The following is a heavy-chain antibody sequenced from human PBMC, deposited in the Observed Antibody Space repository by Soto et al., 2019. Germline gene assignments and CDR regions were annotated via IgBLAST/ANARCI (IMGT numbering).Heavy chain of an antibody. V-gene: IGHV1-69*13. Sequence: EASVKVSCKASGGTFSSYAISWVRQAPGQGLEWMGGIIPIFGTANYAQKFQGRVTITADESTSTAYMELSSLRSEDTAVYYCASGVWSGYYGDYWGQGTLVTVSS. CDR2: IIPIFGTA. D-gene: IGHD3-3*01. CDR1: GGTFSSYA. CDR3: ASGVWSGYYGDY. J-gene: IGHJ4*02.